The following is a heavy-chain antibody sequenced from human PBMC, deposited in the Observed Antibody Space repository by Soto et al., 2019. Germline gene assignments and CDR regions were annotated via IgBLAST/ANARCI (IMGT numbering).Heavy chain of an antibody. CDR3: AREFELRLGELSLTLLDF. V-gene: IGHV3-33*01. CDR1: GFTFSSGG. CDR2: IWYDGTNI. J-gene: IGHJ4*02. Sequence: GGSLRLSCAASGFTFSSGGMHWVRQAPGKGLEWLAVIWYDGTNIYYAESVKGRFTISRDNSKNTLYLQMNSLRAEDTAVYYCAREFELRLGELSLTLLDFWGQGTLVTVSS. D-gene: IGHD3-16*02.